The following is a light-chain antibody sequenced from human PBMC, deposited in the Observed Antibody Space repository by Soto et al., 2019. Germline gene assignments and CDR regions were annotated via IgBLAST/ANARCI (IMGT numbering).Light chain of an antibody. Sequence: TGLTQSPFTLSLSQGERVTLQCRTSQSVNNYIAWYQQKPGQSPRLLIYDASNRATGIPDRFSGSGSGTDFTLTISRLEPEDFAVYYCQQYGSSGTFGQGTKVDIK. CDR3: QQYGSSGT. J-gene: IGKJ1*01. CDR1: QSVNNY. V-gene: IGKV3-20*01. CDR2: DAS.